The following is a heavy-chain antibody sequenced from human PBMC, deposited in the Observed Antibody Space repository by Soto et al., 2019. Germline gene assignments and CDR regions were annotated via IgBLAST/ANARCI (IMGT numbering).Heavy chain of an antibody. Sequence: EPPALISDGYGGGVNGYYLATIRLPPGKGLEWIGEINHTGGTHSNPSLKSRVTMSVDTSKHQLSLSLSSVTAADTAIYYCATRITVFGLLIPPFDPWGQATQVT. CDR2: INHTGGT. V-gene: IGHV4-34*01. D-gene: IGHD3-3*01. CDR1: GGGVNGYY. J-gene: IGHJ5*02. CDR3: ATRITVFGLLIPPFDP.